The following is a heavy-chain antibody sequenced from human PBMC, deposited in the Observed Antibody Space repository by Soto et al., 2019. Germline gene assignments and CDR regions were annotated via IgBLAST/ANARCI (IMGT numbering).Heavy chain of an antibody. Sequence: SETLSLTCTVSGGSISSYYWSWIRQPPGKGLEWIGCIYYSGSTNYNPSLKSRVTISVDTSKNQFSLKLSSVTAADTAVYYCARVWGGAFDIWGQGTMVTVSS. V-gene: IGHV4-59*01. CDR1: GGSISSYY. CDR2: IYYSGST. D-gene: IGHD3-10*01. CDR3: ARVWGGAFDI. J-gene: IGHJ3*02.